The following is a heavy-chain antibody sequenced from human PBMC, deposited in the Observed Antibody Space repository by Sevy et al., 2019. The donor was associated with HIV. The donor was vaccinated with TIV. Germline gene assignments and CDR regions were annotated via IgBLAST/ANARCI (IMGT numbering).Heavy chain of an antibody. Sequence: GGSLRLSCVASGFTFSSYAMSWVRQAPGKGLEWVSAISGSGGSTYYADSVKGRFTISRDNSKNTLYLQMNSLRAEDTAVYYCAKDHDSSGSVDYWGQGTLVTVSS. J-gene: IGHJ4*02. CDR1: GFTFSSYA. CDR2: ISGSGGST. V-gene: IGHV3-23*01. D-gene: IGHD6-25*01. CDR3: AKDHDSSGSVDY.